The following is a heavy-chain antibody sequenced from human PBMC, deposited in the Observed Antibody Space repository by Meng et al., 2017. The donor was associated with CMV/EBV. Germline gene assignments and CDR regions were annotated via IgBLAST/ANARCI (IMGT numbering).Heavy chain of an antibody. CDR3: VRGGIATRPNY. CDR2: INHSGSP. J-gene: IGHJ4*02. Sequence: LSCAVYGGSLRDYSWSWIRQPPGERLEWIGEINHSGSPNYNPSLKSRVTMAVDTSKNQFSLRLSSVTAADTAVYYCVRGGIATRPNYWGQGTLVTVSS. D-gene: IGHD1-1*01. V-gene: IGHV4-34*01. CDR1: GGSLRDYS.